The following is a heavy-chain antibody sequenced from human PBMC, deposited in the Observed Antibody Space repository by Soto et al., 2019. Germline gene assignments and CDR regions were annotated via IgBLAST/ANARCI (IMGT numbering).Heavy chain of an antibody. CDR2: IRSKAYGGTT. D-gene: IGHD1-1*01. Sequence: GSLRLSCTASGFTFGDYAMSWVRQAPGKGLEWVGFIRSKAYGGTTEYAASVKGRFTISRDDSKSIAYLQMNSLKTEDTAVYYCTTQPTTDDLLNSWGQGTVVTVSS. CDR3: TTQPTTDDLLNS. V-gene: IGHV3-49*04. J-gene: IGHJ1*01. CDR1: GFTFGDYA.